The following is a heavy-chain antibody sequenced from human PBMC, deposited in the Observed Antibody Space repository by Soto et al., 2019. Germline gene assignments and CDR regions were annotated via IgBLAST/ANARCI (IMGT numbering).Heavy chain of an antibody. Sequence: SETLSLTCTVSGGSISSYYWSWIRQPPGKGLEWIGYIYYSGSTNYNPSLKSRVTISVDTSRNQFSLKLSSVTAADTAVYYCARDRVIQLWPTGAFDIWGQGTIVTVSS. D-gene: IGHD5-18*01. CDR1: GGSISSYY. CDR2: IYYSGST. V-gene: IGHV4-59*01. CDR3: ARDRVIQLWPTGAFDI. J-gene: IGHJ3*02.